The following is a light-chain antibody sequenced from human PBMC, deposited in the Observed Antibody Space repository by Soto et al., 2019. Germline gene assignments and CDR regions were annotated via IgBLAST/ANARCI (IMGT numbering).Light chain of an antibody. V-gene: IGLV2-14*01. CDR1: SSDVGGVNY. CDR2: EVS. J-gene: IGLJ2*01. CDR3: TSYTRSSTYVV. Sequence: QSALTQPASVSGSPGQSITISCTGTSSDVGGVNYVSWYQQHPGKAPKLMIYEVSNRPSGVSNRFSGSKSGNTASLTISGLQAEDEAHYFCTSYTRSSTYVVFGGGTQLTVL.